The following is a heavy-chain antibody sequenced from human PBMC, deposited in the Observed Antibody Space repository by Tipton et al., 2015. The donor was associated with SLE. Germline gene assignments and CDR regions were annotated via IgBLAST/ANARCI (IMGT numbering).Heavy chain of an antibody. CDR2: IDDSGGN. CDR3: ARLTYYDSTGHFDY. CDR1: GGSISNFY. J-gene: IGHJ4*02. Sequence: GLVKPSETLSLICSVSGGSISNFYWSWIRQPPGKEFQWIGYIDDSGGNTYNPSLQSRVSLSVDTSKNQFSLKLGAVTAADTAVYYCARLTYYDSTGHFDYWGQGSLVTVSS. D-gene: IGHD3-22*01. V-gene: IGHV4-59*01.